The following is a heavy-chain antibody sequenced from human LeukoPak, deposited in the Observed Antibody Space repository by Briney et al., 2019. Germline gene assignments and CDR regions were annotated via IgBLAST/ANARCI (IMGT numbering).Heavy chain of an antibody. CDR3: ARGGILRYLDWPPRTWSYYYYYYMDV. D-gene: IGHD3-9*01. Sequence: GASVKVSCKASGYTFTSYDINWVRQATGQGLEWMGWMNPNSGNTGYAQKFQGRVTMTRNTSISTAYMELSSLRSEDTAVYYCARGGILRYLDWPPRTWSYYYYYYMDVWGKGTTVTVSS. CDR2: MNPNSGNT. CDR1: GYTFTSYD. J-gene: IGHJ6*03. V-gene: IGHV1-8*01.